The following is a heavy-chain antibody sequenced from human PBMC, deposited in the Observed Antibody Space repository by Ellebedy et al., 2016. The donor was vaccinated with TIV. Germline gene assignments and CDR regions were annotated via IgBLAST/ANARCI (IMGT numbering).Heavy chain of an antibody. CDR3: AKGSQWLGRTCFDY. V-gene: IGHV3-23*01. CDR1: GFTFSSYA. J-gene: IGHJ4*02. Sequence: GESLKISCAASGFTFSSYAMSWVRQAPGKGLEWVSSISGNGGRTDYADSVKGRFTISRDNSNNSLYLQMNSLRAEDTAVYYCAKGSQWLGRTCFDYWGQGVLVTVSS. CDR2: ISGNGGRT. D-gene: IGHD6-19*01.